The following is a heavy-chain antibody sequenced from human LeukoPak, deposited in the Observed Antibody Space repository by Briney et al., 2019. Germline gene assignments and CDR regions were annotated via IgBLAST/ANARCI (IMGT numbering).Heavy chain of an antibody. V-gene: IGHV4-39*07. J-gene: IGHJ4*02. D-gene: IGHD3-10*01. CDR3: ARGYYYGSGSYLY. Sequence: SETLSLTCTVSGGSISSSTYFWGWIRQPPGKGLEWIGTIYYSGSTYYNPSLKSRVTISVDTSKNQFSLKLSSVTAADTAVYYCARGYYYGSGSYLYWGQGTLVTVSS. CDR2: IYYSGST. CDR1: GGSISSSTYF.